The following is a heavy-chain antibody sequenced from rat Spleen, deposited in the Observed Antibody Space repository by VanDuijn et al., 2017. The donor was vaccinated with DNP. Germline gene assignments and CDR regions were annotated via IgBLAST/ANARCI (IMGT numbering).Heavy chain of an antibody. CDR1: GYSITSNY. D-gene: IGHD4-2*01. CDR3: ASGGAGIWFAY. J-gene: IGHJ3*01. V-gene: IGHV3-1*01. CDR2: ISYSGGT. Sequence: EVQLQESGSGLVKPSQSLSLTCSVTGYSITSNYWGWIRQFPGNKMEWMGYISYSGGTSYHPSLKSRISITRDTSKNQFFLQLNSVTTEDTATYYCASGGAGIWFAYWGQGTLVTVSS.